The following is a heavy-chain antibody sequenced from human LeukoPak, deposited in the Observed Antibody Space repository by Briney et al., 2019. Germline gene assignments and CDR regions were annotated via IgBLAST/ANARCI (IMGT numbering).Heavy chain of an antibody. D-gene: IGHD6-19*01. Sequence: PSETLSLTFTVSGGSISSYYWSWIPQPPAKGLEWIGRIYPSGSTNYNPSLKSRVTISVDKSKNQFSLKLSSVPASDTAVYYCARSSGWYYFDYWGQGTLVTVSS. CDR1: GGSISSYY. CDR3: ARSSGWYYFDY. V-gene: IGHV4-4*07. J-gene: IGHJ4*02. CDR2: IYPSGST.